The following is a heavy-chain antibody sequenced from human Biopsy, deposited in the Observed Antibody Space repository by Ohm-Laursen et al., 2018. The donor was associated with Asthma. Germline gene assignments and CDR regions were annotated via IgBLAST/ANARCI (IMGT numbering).Heavy chain of an antibody. Sequence: SLRLSCAASGFTFGNFWMSWGRQTPGKGLEWVATINGDGSQKSYVDAVTGRFTISRDNSKNSLHLEMNSLRDEDTAVYYCARDYGGNSGYYYGMDVWGQGTTVTVSS. J-gene: IGHJ6*02. D-gene: IGHD4-23*01. CDR2: INGDGSQK. CDR3: ARDYGGNSGYYYGMDV. V-gene: IGHV3-7*01. CDR1: GFTFGNFW.